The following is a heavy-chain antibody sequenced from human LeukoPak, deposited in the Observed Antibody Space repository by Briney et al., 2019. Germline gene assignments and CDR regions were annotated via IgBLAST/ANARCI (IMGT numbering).Heavy chain of an antibody. CDR2: ISSGSSYI. V-gene: IGHV3-21*01. J-gene: IGHJ4*02. Sequence: GGSLRLSCAASGFTFSAYGMNWVRQAPGKGLEWVSSISSGSSYIYYAESVKGRFTLSRDNAKNSLYLQMNSLRAEDTAVYYCARDTITTAGGFDSWGQGTLVIVSS. D-gene: IGHD1/OR15-1a*01. CDR3: ARDTITTAGGFDS. CDR1: GFTFSAYG.